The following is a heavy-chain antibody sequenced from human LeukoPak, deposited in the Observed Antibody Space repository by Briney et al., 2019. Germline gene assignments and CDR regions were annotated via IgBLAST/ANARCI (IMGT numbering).Heavy chain of an antibody. J-gene: IGHJ4*02. D-gene: IGHD1-26*01. V-gene: IGHV3-30*03. CDR3: ARLASGSYPNYFDY. CDR1: GFTFSSYG. CDR2: ISYDGSNK. Sequence: GRSLRLSCAASGFTFSSYGMHWVRQAPGKGLEWVAVISYDGSNKYYADSVKGRFTISRDNSKNTLYLQMNSLRAEDTAVYYCARLASGSYPNYFDYWGQGILVTVSS.